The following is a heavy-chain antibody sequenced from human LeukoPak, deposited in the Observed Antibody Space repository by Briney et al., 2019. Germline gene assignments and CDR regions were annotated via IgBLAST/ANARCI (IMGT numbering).Heavy chain of an antibody. CDR1: GGTFSSYA. V-gene: IGHV1-18*01. Sequence: ASVKVSCKASGGTFSSYAISWVRQAPGQGLEWMGWISAYNGNPNYAQKLQGRVTMTTDTSTSTAYMELRSLRSDDTAVYYCVTIPYYYDSSGLPWGQGTLVTVSS. CDR2: ISAYNGNP. J-gene: IGHJ4*02. CDR3: VTIPYYYDSSGLP. D-gene: IGHD3-22*01.